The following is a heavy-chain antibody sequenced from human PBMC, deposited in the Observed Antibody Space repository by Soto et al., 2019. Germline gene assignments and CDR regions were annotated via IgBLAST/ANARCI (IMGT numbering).Heavy chain of an antibody. J-gene: IGHJ4*02. CDR3: ASSPPAMVAPNI. CDR1: GGSVSNYS. V-gene: IGHV4-59*02. CDR2: VYYSGST. D-gene: IGHD5-18*01. Sequence: SETLSLTCTVSGGSVSNYSWTWVRQLPGKGLEWIGYVYYSGSTHYNPSLKSRVTISLDTSKNQFSLKLTSVTAADTAMYFCASSPPAMVAPNIWGQGTLVTVSS.